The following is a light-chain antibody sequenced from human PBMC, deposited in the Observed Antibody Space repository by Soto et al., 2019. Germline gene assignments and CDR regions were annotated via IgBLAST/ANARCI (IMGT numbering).Light chain of an antibody. V-gene: IGKV3-11*01. J-gene: IGKJ4*01. CDR3: KQRSNWPLT. CDR1: QSVSSY. CDR2: DAS. Sequence: EIVLTQSPATLSLSPGERATLSCRASQSVSSYLAWYHQKPGQAPRLLIYDASNRATGIPARFSGSGSGTDFTLTISSLEPEDFAVYYCKQRSNWPLTFGGGTKVEIK.